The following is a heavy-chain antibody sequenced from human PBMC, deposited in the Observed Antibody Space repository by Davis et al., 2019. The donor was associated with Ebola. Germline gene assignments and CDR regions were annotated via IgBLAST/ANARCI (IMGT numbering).Heavy chain of an antibody. Sequence: PSETLSLTCAVYGGSFSGYYWSWIRQPPGKGLEWIGEINHSGSTNYNPSLKSRVTISVDTSKNQFSLKLSSVTAADTAVYYCARGRVVRCALDYWGQGTLVTVSS. CDR1: GGSFSGYY. CDR2: INHSGST. CDR3: ARGRVVRCALDY. J-gene: IGHJ4*02. D-gene: IGHD3-10*01. V-gene: IGHV4-34*01.